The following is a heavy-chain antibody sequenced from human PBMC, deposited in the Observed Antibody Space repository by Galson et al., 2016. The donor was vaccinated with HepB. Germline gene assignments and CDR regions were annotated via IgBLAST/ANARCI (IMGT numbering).Heavy chain of an antibody. CDR1: GYSFTNYW. CDR3: ARLADPNSNPRRPTIESHFLDS. J-gene: IGHJ4*02. V-gene: IGHV5-51*01. CDR2: IHPGDSGT. Sequence: QSGAEVKKPGESLKISCKASGYSFTNYWIGWVRQMPGKGLEWMGIIHPGDSGTRYSPSFLGQVTFSADKSSRTAYLQWSSVKASDTAMYYCARLADPNSNPRRPTIESHFLDSWGQGTLVTVSS. D-gene: IGHD5-24*01.